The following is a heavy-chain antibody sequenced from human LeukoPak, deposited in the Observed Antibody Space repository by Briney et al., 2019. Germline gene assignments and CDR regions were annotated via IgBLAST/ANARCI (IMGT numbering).Heavy chain of an antibody. V-gene: IGHV5-51*01. CDR1: GYSFTTYW. J-gene: IGHJ4*02. Sequence: GAALQISSQGSGYSFTTYWIGWVRPMPGKGLEWMGIIYPGDSDTSYSPSFQGHVATSADTSISTAYLQSSSLKVSDTAMYYCARHIAVRGVDYWGQGTLVTVSS. CDR3: ARHIAVRGVDY. CDR2: IYPGDSDT. D-gene: IGHD6-6*01.